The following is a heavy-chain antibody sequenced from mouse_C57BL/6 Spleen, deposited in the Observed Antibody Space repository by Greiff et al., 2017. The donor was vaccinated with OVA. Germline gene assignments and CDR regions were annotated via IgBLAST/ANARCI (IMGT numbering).Heavy chain of an antibody. V-gene: IGHV5-17*01. D-gene: IGHD2-5*01. Sequence: EVKLMESGGGLVKPGGSLKLSCAASGFTFSDYGMHWVRQAPEKGLEWVAYISSGSSTIYYADTVKGRFTISRDNAKNTLFLQMTSLRSEDTAMYYCARISNYGYYYAMDYWGQGTSVTVSS. CDR3: ARISNYGYYYAMDY. J-gene: IGHJ4*01. CDR2: ISSGSSTI. CDR1: GFTFSDYG.